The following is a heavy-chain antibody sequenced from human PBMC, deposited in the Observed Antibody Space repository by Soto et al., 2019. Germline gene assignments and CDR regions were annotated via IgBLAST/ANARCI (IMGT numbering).Heavy chain of an antibody. Sequence: SETLSLTCTVSGGSISSYYWSWIRQPPGKGLEWIGYIYYSGRTNYNPSLKSRVTISVDTSKNQFSLKLSSVTAADTAVYYCARGGSYGGDPFDYWGQGTLVTVSS. J-gene: IGHJ4*02. V-gene: IGHV4-59*01. D-gene: IGHD1-26*01. CDR3: ARGGSYGGDPFDY. CDR1: GGSISSYY. CDR2: IYYSGRT.